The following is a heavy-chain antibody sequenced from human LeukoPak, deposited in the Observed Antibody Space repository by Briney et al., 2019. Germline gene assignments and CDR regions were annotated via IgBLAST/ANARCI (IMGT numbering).Heavy chain of an antibody. Sequence: GGSLRLSCAASGFTFSSYSMNWVRQAPGKGLEWVSYISSSSSTIYYADSVKGRFTISRDNAKNSLFLQMDSLRAEDTAIYYCARGTFYSDSSSSYSPFNRWGQGTLVTVSS. CDR2: ISSSSSTI. CDR3: ARGTFYSDSSSSYSPFNR. J-gene: IGHJ5*02. V-gene: IGHV3-48*04. D-gene: IGHD3-22*01. CDR1: GFTFSSYS.